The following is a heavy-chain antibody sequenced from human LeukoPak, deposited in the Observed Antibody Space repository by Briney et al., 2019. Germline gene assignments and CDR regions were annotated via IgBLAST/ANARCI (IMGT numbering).Heavy chain of an antibody. CDR3: VADRGNWSGGDF. Sequence: GGSLRLSCAGSTFAFGGYWIHWVRQLPGKGLAWVSRIDSAGGRIQWADSVKGRFTISRDNAKNTVYLQMNSLIPEDSAVSYCVADRGNWSGGDFWGRGTLVIVSS. D-gene: IGHD3-10*01. CDR2: IDSAGGRI. J-gene: IGHJ4*02. CDR1: TFAFGGYW. V-gene: IGHV3-74*01.